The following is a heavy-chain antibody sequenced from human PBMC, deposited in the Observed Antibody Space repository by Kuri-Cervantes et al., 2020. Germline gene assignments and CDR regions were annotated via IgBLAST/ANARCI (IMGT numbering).Heavy chain of an antibody. CDR3: ARQGRHHAGPFDY. CDR1: GYSFTSYW. D-gene: IGHD1-14*01. Sequence: GGSLRLSGKASGYSFTSYWIGWVRQMPGKGLEWMGIIYPVDSDNRYSPSFQGQVTISADKSISTAYLQWSSLKASDTAMYYCARQGRHHAGPFDYWGQGTLVTVSS. J-gene: IGHJ4*02. V-gene: IGHV5-51*01. CDR2: IYPVDSDN.